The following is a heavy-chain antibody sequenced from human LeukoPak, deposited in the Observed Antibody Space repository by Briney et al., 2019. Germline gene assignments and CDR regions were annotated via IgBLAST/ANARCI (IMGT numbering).Heavy chain of an antibody. Sequence: PGGSLRLSCAASGFTFNSYAMSWVRQAPGKGLEWVSGISGSGGSTYYADSVKGRFTISRDNSKSTLYLQMNSLRAEDTGVYYCARDEASSSWYNYWYFDLWGRGTLVTVSS. D-gene: IGHD6-13*01. J-gene: IGHJ2*01. CDR2: ISGSGGST. V-gene: IGHV3-23*01. CDR1: GFTFNSYA. CDR3: ARDEASSSWYNYWYFDL.